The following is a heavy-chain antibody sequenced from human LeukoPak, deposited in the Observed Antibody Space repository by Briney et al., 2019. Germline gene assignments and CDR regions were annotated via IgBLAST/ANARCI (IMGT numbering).Heavy chain of an antibody. Sequence: PGGSLRLSCAASGFTFDDYGMSWVRQAPGKGLEWVSGINWNGGSTAYADSVKGRFTISRDNARNSLYVQMNSLRAEDTALYYCAKDRGSGWPHRFDIWGQGTMVTVSP. J-gene: IGHJ3*02. V-gene: IGHV3-20*04. CDR2: INWNGGST. CDR3: AKDRGSGWPHRFDI. D-gene: IGHD6-19*01. CDR1: GFTFDDYG.